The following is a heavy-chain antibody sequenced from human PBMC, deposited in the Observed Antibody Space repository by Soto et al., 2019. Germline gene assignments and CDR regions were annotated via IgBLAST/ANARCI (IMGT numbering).Heavy chain of an antibody. Sequence: SETLSLTCSVSGGSISGSYWSWIRQSPGKGLEWLGYVYYTGSTNYSPSLRSRVSISVDTSKNEFSLRLSSVTAADTAVYFCARSVAVPGAHIGYWGQGTQVTVSS. J-gene: IGHJ4*02. CDR1: GGSISGSY. V-gene: IGHV4-59*01. CDR2: VYYTGST. D-gene: IGHD6-19*01. CDR3: ARSVAVPGAHIGY.